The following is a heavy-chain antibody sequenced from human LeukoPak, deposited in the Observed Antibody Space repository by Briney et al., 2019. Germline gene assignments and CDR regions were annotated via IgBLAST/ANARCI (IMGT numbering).Heavy chain of an antibody. CDR3: ARERGVTRYFDY. CDR2: IIPIFGTA. D-gene: IGHD2-15*01. Sequence: SVKVSCKASGGTFSSYAISWVRQAPGQGLERMGGIIPIFGTANYAQKFQGRVTITTDESTSTAYMELSSLRSEDTAVYYCARERGVTRYFDYWGQGTLVTVSS. CDR1: GGTFSSYA. V-gene: IGHV1-69*05. J-gene: IGHJ4*02.